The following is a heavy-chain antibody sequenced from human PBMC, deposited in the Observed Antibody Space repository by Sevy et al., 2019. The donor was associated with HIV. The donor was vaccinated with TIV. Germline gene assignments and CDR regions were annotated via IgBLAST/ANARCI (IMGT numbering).Heavy chain of an antibody. J-gene: IGHJ4*02. CDR1: GFTFSNYA. D-gene: IGHD2-2*01. CDR3: ARDFIVLVPTTLVGPVDY. V-gene: IGHV3-30*04. Sequence: GGSLRLSCAASGFTFSNYAMQWVRQAPGKGLEWVAVISYDGSNKYYADSVKGRFTISRDNSKNTLYLQMNSLRAEDTAVYYWARDFIVLVPTTLVGPVDYWGQGTLVTVSS. CDR2: ISYDGSNK.